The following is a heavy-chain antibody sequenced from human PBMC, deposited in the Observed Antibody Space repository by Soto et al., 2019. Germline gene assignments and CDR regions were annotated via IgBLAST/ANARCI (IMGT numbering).Heavy chain of an antibody. V-gene: IGHV4-59*01. CDR1: DGSISSYY. CDR2: IYYSGST. J-gene: IGHJ5*02. D-gene: IGHD4-4*01. Sequence: SETLSLTCTVSDGSISSYYWSWIRQPPGKGLEWIGYIYYSGSTNYNPSLKSRVTISVDTSKNQFSLKLSSVTAADTAVYYCASLYSNYGFGWFDPWGQGTLVTVSS. CDR3: ASLYSNYGFGWFDP.